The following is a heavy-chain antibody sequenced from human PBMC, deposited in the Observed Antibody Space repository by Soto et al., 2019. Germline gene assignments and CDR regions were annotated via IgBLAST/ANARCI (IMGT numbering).Heavy chain of an antibody. CDR2: IHYTGGT. Sequence: SETLSLTCTVSGGAVSSGGYYWSWMRHLPGKALEWIGHIHYTGGTSYNPSLKSRISISVQNSENQFSLKMTSLTAADTAVYYCARMTYLDWHFIDQWGLGALVTVSS. CDR1: GGAVSSGGYY. CDR3: ARMTYLDWHFIDQ. D-gene: IGHD3-9*01. J-gene: IGHJ4*02. V-gene: IGHV4-31*03.